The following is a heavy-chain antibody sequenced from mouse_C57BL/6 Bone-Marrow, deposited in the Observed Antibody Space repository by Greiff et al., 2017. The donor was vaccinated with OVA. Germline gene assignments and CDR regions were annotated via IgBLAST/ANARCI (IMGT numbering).Heavy chain of an antibody. Sequence: EVMLVESGEGLVKPGGSLKLSCAASGFTFSSYAMAWVRQTPEKRLEWVAYISSGGDYIYYADTVKGRFTISRDNARNTLYLQISSLKSEDTAMYYCTRLLDAMDYWGQGTSVTVSS. V-gene: IGHV5-9-1*02. J-gene: IGHJ4*01. D-gene: IGHD2-1*01. CDR2: ISSGGDYI. CDR1: GFTFSSYA. CDR3: TRLLDAMDY.